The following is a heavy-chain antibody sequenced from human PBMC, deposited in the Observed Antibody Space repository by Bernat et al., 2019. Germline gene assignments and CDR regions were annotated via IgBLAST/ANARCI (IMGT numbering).Heavy chain of an antibody. D-gene: IGHD5-12*01. CDR3: ARSPLHSGYDIDAFDI. Sequence: QVQLQESGPGLVKPSETLSLTCTVSGGSISSYYWSWIRQPPGKGLGWIGYIYYSGSTNYNPSLKSRVTISVDTSKNQFSLKLSSVTAADTAVYYCARSPLHSGYDIDAFDIWGQGTMVTVSS. V-gene: IGHV4-59*01. CDR1: GGSISSYY. J-gene: IGHJ3*02. CDR2: IYYSGST.